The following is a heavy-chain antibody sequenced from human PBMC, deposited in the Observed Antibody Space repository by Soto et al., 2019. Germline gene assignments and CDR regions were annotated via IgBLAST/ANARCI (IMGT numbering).Heavy chain of an antibody. Sequence: QVQLQESGPGLVKPSQTLSLTCTVSGGSISSGGYYWSWIRQHPGKGLEWIGYIYYSGSTYYNPSLKIRVTISVDTSKNQFSLKLSSVTAADTAVYYCARDGAAAVNAFDIWGQGTMVTVSS. D-gene: IGHD6-13*01. CDR3: ARDGAAAVNAFDI. J-gene: IGHJ3*02. CDR2: IYYSGST. CDR1: GGSISSGGYY. V-gene: IGHV4-31*03.